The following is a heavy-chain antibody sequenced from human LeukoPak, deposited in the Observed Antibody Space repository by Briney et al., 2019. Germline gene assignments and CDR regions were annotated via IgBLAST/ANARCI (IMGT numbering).Heavy chain of an antibody. D-gene: IGHD2-15*01. V-gene: IGHV3-13*01. J-gene: IGHJ6*03. CDR2: VATADET. CDR3: SIAAYCRAVSCYPPDYYYYYIDV. Sequence: GGPLTLPCAPSGFTFSSHDMHGLPQPTGKGLEEVSTVATADETYYPGSVKGRFTIARAYHKNSLYLQMNGLRAVYTAVYYLSIAAYCRAVSCYPPDYYYYYIDVWSKGTTVTVSS. CDR1: GFTFSSHD.